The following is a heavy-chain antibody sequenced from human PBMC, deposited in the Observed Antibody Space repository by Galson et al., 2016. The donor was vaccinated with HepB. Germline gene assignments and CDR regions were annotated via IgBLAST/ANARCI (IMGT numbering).Heavy chain of an antibody. D-gene: IGHD1-26*01. V-gene: IGHV3-30*18. Sequence: SLRLSCAGSGFTFRDYGMHWVRQAPGKGLEWLAVISYDGSEKDHADSVKGRFSISRDNSNKTVDLQMTSLRDEDTAVYYCAKGHFDGGSLVWHFDLWGRGTRVTVSS. CDR2: ISYDGSEK. J-gene: IGHJ2*01. CDR1: GFTFRDYG. CDR3: AKGHFDGGSLVWHFDL.